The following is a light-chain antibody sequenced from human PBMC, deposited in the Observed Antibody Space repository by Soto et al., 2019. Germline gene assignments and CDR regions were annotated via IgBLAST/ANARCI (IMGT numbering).Light chain of an antibody. Sequence: SYALTQTPSVSVCPGQTARTTCSGDELSKQYVYWYQQKPGQAPVLVIYKDSERASGIPERFSASSSGTTVTLTISGVRAEDEADYYCQSSDDTGNYYLFGTGTKVTVL. J-gene: IGLJ1*01. V-gene: IGLV3-25*02. CDR1: ELSKQY. CDR2: KDS. CDR3: QSSDDTGNYYL.